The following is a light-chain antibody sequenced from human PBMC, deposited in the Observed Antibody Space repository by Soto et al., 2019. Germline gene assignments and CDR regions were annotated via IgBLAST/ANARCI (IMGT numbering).Light chain of an antibody. CDR2: WAS. J-gene: IGKJ1*01. CDR3: QQYYSTPRT. V-gene: IGKV4-1*01. Sequence: DIVMTQSPDSLAVSLGERATMHCKSSQTVFYGINKKNYLAWYQHKPGQPPKLLIYWASTRESGVPDRFSGSGSGTDFTLTISSLQAEDVAVYYCQQYYSTPRTFGQGTKVDIK. CDR1: QTVFYGINKKNY.